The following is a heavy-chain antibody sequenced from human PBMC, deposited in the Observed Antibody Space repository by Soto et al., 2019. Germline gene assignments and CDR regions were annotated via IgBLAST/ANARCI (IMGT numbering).Heavy chain of an antibody. CDR3: TTELYDFWSDVVSNWFDP. V-gene: IGHV3-15*01. Sequence: PGGSLRLSCAASGFTFSNAWMSWVRQAPGKGLEWVGRIKSKTDGGTTDYAAPVKGRFTISRDDSKNTLYLQMNSLKTEDTAVYYCTTELYDFWSDVVSNWFDPWGQGTLVTVSS. CDR1: GFTFSNAW. D-gene: IGHD3-3*01. J-gene: IGHJ5*02. CDR2: IKSKTDGGTT.